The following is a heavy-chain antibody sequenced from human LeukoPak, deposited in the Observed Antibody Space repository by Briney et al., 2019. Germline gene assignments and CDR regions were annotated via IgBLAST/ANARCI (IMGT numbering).Heavy chain of an antibody. Sequence: ASVKVSCKASGYTFTGYYMHWVRQAPGQGLEWMGWINPNSGGTNYAQKFQGRVTMTRDTSISTAYMELSSLRSEDTAVYYCARAVGAYNDAFDIWGQGTMVTVSS. D-gene: IGHD1-26*01. V-gene: IGHV1-2*02. J-gene: IGHJ3*02. CDR3: ARAVGAYNDAFDI. CDR2: INPNSGGT. CDR1: GYTFTGYY.